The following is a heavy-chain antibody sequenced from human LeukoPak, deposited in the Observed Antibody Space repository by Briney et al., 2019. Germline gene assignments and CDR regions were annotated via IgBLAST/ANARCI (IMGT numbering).Heavy chain of an antibody. CDR2: IYYSGYT. J-gene: IGHJ4*02. D-gene: IGHD3-9*01. CDR1: GGSISDSDYY. V-gene: IGHV4-39*01. CDR3: ARGVVRYFDGLGY. Sequence: ASETLSLTCTVSGGSISDSDYYWGWIRQPPGKGLEWIGSIYYSGYTYYNPSLKSRVTISVDTSENQFSLRLSSVTAADTAVYYCARGVVRYFDGLGYWGQGTLVTVSS.